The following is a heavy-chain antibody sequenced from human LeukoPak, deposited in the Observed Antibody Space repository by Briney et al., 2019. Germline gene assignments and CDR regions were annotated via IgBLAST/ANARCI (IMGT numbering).Heavy chain of an antibody. J-gene: IGHJ4*02. CDR3: AKGVGSSSWYTSFDY. Sequence: GRSLRLSCAASGFTFSSYAMSWVRQAPGKGLEWVSAISGSGGSTYYADSVKGRFTISRDNSKNTLYLQMNSLRAEDTAVYYCAKGVGSSSWYTSFDYWGQGTLVTVSS. CDR2: ISGSGGST. CDR1: GFTFSSYA. V-gene: IGHV3-23*01. D-gene: IGHD6-13*01.